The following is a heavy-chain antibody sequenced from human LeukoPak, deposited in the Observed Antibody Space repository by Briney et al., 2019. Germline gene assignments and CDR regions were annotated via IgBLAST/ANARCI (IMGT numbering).Heavy chain of an antibody. J-gene: IGHJ4*02. CDR3: VAIQLWSDYYFGY. CDR2: ISSSSSTI. CDR1: GFTFSSYS. V-gene: IGHV3-48*01. Sequence: TGGSLRLSCAASGFTFSSYSMNWVRQAPGKGLEWVSYISSSSSTIYYADSVKGRFTISRDNAKNSLYLQMNSLRAEDTAVYYCVAIQLWSDYYFGYWGQGTLVTVSS. D-gene: IGHD5-18*01.